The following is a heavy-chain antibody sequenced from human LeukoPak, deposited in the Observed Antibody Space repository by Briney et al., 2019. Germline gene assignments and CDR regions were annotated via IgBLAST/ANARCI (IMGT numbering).Heavy chain of an antibody. CDR1: GFTFSSYA. CDR2: ISGSGGST. V-gene: IGHV3-23*01. J-gene: IGHJ6*03. D-gene: IGHD2-2*01. Sequence: GGSLRLSCAASGFTFSSYAMSWVRQAPGKGLEWVSAISGSGGSTYYADSVKGRFTISRDNSKNTLYLQMNSLRAEDTAVYYCAKAGGYCSSTSCFYYYYMDVWGKGTTVTVSS. CDR3: AKAGGYCSSTSCFYYYYMDV.